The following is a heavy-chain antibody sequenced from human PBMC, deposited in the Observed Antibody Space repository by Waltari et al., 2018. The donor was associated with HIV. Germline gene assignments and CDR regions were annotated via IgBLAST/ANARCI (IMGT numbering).Heavy chain of an antibody. CDR2: VDHRGST. CDR3: ANLISMTATDVFDV. J-gene: IGHJ3*01. V-gene: IGHV4-34*01. Sequence: QVRLEQWGAGLLKPSETLSLPCAAYGTSSTGYYWTWIRQSPGGGLQWIGEVDHRGSTHYNPSLKSRVSMSVDTFKHQFSLKLASVTAADTAVYYCANLISMTATDVFDVWGQGTLVSVSS. D-gene: IGHD2-21*02. CDR1: GTSSTGYY.